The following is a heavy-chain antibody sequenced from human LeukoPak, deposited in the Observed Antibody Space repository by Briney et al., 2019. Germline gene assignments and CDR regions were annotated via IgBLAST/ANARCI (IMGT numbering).Heavy chain of an antibody. D-gene: IGHD2-21*01. J-gene: IGHJ3*02. Sequence: PGGSLRLSCAASGLTLSDQYIHWGRQAPGKGLEWVGRTKNKANSYTTDYAASVRGRFTISRDDSNNSLYLQMNSLKTEDTAVYYCARGTSYSFDIWGQGTMVTVSS. V-gene: IGHV3-72*01. CDR2: TKNKANSYTT. CDR1: GLTLSDQY. CDR3: ARGTSYSFDI.